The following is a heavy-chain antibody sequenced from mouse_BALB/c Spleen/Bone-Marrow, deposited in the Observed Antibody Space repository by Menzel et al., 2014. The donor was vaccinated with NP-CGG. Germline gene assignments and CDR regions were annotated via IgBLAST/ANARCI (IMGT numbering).Heavy chain of an antibody. J-gene: IGHJ2*01. CDR1: GFDFSRYW. Sequence: EVHLVESGGGLVQPGGSLKLSCAASGFDFSRYWMSWVRQAPGKGLEWIGEINPDSRTINYSPSLKDKLIISRDNAKNTLYLRLNKVRSEDTALYYCARPDYYGYLNYWGQGTTLTVSS. D-gene: IGHD1-1*01. CDR2: INPDSRTI. CDR3: ARPDYYGYLNY. V-gene: IGHV4-1*02.